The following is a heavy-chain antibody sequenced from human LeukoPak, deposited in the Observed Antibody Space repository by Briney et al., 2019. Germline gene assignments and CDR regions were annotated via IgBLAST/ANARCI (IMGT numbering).Heavy chain of an antibody. CDR2: IIPIFGTA. J-gene: IGHJ1*01. Sequence: SVKVFCMASVGTFSIYAIIWVPQAPGQGLEWMGGIIPIFGTANYAQNFQGRVTITTDESASTAYIELSSLRSEDTSVYYCARHVVVTAIRSHEGYFQHWGQGTLVTVSS. D-gene: IGHD2-21*02. V-gene: IGHV1-69*05. CDR1: VGTFSIYA. CDR3: ARHVVVTAIRSHEGYFQH.